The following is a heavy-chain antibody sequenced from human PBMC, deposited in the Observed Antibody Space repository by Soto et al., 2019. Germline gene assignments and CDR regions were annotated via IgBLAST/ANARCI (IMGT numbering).Heavy chain of an antibody. CDR2: TNYSGST. Sequence: SETLSLTCAVYGGSFANYYWNWIRQPPGKGLEWIGETNYSGSTDYNPSLKSRVTISVDTSKNHFSLKLSSVTPADTAVYYCARARFCTSTSCYHYFDFWGQGTLVTVSS. J-gene: IGHJ4*02. CDR1: GGSFANYY. D-gene: IGHD2-2*01. V-gene: IGHV4-34*01. CDR3: ARARFCTSTSCYHYFDF.